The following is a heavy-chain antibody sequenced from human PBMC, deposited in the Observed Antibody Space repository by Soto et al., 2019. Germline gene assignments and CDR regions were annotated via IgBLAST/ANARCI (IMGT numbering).Heavy chain of an antibody. CDR1: GYTFTSYG. J-gene: IGHJ2*01. CDR2: ISVYNGNT. Sequence: QVQLVQSGAEVKKPGASVKVSCRASGYTFTSYGITWVRQAPGQGLEWMGWISVYNGNTDYAQNLQNXXSXTXXTSTNTVYLELRSLKSDDTAMYYCARGDGTWYFDLWGRGTLVTVSS. CDR3: ARGDGTWYFDL. V-gene: IGHV1-18*01.